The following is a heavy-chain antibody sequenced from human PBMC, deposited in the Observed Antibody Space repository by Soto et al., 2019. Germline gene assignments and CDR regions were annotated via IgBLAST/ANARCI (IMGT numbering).Heavy chain of an antibody. CDR1: GFPFSSYS. Sequence: GGSLSLSCAASGFPFSSYSMNWVRQAPGKGLEWVSYISSSSNTIIYADSVKGRFTISRDNAENSLSLQMNSLRPEDTAVYYCARDLNWGFDYWGQGTLVTVSS. J-gene: IGHJ4*02. V-gene: IGHV3-48*01. D-gene: IGHD7-27*01. CDR3: ARDLNWGFDY. CDR2: ISSSSNTI.